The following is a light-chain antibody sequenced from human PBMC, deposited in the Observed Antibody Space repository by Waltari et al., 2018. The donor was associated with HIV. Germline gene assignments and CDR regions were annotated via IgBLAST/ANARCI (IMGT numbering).Light chain of an antibody. V-gene: IGKV1-5*03. J-gene: IGKJ1*01. Sequence: DIQMTKSPSILSASVGDRVTITCRASHSVSGWLAWYQQKPGKAPKLLIYNASRLETGVPSMFRGSRSGTEFTLTISSLQPDYFATYFCQHYSSYPLTFVQGTKVDIK. CDR3: QHYSSYPLT. CDR2: NAS. CDR1: HSVSGW.